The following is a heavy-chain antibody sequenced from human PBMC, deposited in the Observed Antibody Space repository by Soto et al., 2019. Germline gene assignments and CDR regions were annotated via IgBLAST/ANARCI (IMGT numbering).Heavy chain of an antibody. V-gene: IGHV3-23*01. J-gene: IGHJ4*02. CDR2: MSGSSSTT. Sequence: GGSLRLSCATSGLTFSNYAMSWVRQAPGGGLEWVSSMSGSSSTTYYADSVRGRFTISRDRSKNTLYLQMSSLRAEDTALYYCAKNQERELPRVIDFWGQGTMVTV. CDR1: GLTFSNYA. D-gene: IGHD1-7*01. CDR3: AKNQERELPRVIDF.